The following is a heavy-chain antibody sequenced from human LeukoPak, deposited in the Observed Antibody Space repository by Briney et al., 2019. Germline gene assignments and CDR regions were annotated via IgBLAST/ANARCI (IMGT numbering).Heavy chain of an antibody. CDR2: TKQDGSEK. J-gene: IGHJ4*02. CDR3: ARAPVTSCRGAYCYPFDY. D-gene: IGHD2-21*01. V-gene: IGHV3-7*01. CDR1: GFTFSSYW. Sequence: GGSLRLSCAASGFTFSSYWMSWVRQAPGKGLEWVANTKQDGSEKYYVDSVKGRFTISRDNAKNLLYLQMNSLRAEDTAVYFCARAPVTSCRGAYCYPFDYWGQGTLVTVSS.